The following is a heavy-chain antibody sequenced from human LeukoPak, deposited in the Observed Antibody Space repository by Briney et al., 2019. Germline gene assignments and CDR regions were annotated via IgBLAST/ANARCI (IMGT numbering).Heavy chain of an antibody. Sequence: GASVKVSCKASGYTFTSYGISWVRQAPGQGLEWMGWISAYNGNTNYAQKLQGRVTMTTDTSTSTAYMELRSLRSEDTAVYYCARGLYDYVWGSYRLGVYYFDYWGQGTLVTVSS. D-gene: IGHD3-16*02. V-gene: IGHV1-18*01. J-gene: IGHJ4*02. CDR1: GYTFTSYG. CDR2: ISAYNGNT. CDR3: ARGLYDYVWGSYRLGVYYFDY.